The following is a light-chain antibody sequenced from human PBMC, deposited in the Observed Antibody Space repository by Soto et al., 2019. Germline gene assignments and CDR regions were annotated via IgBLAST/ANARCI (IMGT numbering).Light chain of an antibody. CDR2: GSR. Sequence: QSVLTQPPSVSGAPGQRVTISCTGSSSNIGKNYDVHWYQQLPGTAPKLIIYGSRNRPSGIPDRFSGSKSVTSASLAITGLQTEDEADYYCQSYDSYLRSSVFGTGTQLTVL. J-gene: IGLJ1*01. CDR3: QSYDSYLRSSV. V-gene: IGLV1-40*01. CDR1: SSNIGKNYD.